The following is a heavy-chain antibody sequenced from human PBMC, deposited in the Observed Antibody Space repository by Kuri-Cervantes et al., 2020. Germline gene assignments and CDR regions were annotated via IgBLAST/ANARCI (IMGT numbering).Heavy chain of an antibody. Sequence: ESLKILCAASGFTFSSYAMSWVRQAPGKGLEWVSAISGSGGSTYYADSVKGRFTISRDNSKNTLYLQMNSLRAEDTAVYYCAKDGWFGDLGDWGQGTLVTVSS. J-gene: IGHJ4*02. CDR3: AKDGWFGDLGD. V-gene: IGHV3-23*01. CDR2: ISGSGGST. CDR1: GFTFSSYA. D-gene: IGHD3-10*01.